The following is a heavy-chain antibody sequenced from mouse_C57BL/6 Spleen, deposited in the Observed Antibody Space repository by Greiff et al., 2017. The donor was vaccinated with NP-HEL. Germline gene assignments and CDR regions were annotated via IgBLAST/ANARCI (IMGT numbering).Heavy chain of an antibody. D-gene: IGHD2-12*01. CDR2: IDPSDSYT. CDR3: ARSLTPRYAMDY. Sequence: VKLQQPGAELVMPGASVKLSCKASGYTFTSYWMHWVKQRPGQGLEWIGEIDPSDSYTNYNQKFKGKSTLTVDKSSSTAYMQLSSLTSEDSAVYYCARSLTPRYAMDYWGQGTSVTVSS. V-gene: IGHV1-69*01. CDR1: GYTFTSYW. J-gene: IGHJ4*01.